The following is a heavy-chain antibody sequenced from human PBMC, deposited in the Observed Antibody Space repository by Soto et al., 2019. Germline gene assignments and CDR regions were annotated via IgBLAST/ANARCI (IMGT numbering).Heavy chain of an antibody. Sequence: QVQLVESGGGLVKPGGSLRLSCAASGFTFSDYYMSWIRQAPGKGLEWVSYISSSDSIIYYAVSVKGRFTISRDNAKKSVYLQLNSLRAEDTAVYYCARDLGYYDSSGYFDYWGQGTLVTVSS. V-gene: IGHV3-11*01. J-gene: IGHJ4*02. CDR1: GFTFSDYY. D-gene: IGHD3-22*01. CDR3: ARDLGYYDSSGYFDY. CDR2: ISSSDSII.